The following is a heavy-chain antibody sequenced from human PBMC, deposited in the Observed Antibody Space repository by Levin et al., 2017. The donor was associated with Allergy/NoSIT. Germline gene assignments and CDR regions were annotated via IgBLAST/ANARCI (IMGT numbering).Heavy chain of an antibody. Sequence: GESLKISCAASGFTFSSYSMNWVRQAPGKGLEWVSYISSSSSTIYYADSVKGRFTISRDNAKNSLYLQMNSLRDEDTAVYYCARDSVRGGYWTPLSNFDYWGQGTLVTVSS. CDR3: ARDSVRGGYWTPLSNFDY. CDR1: GFTFSSYS. J-gene: IGHJ4*02. V-gene: IGHV3-48*02. D-gene: IGHD3-22*01. CDR2: ISSSSSTI.